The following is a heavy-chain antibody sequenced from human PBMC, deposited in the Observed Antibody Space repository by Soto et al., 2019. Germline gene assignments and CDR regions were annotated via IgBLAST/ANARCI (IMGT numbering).Heavy chain of an antibody. CDR2: IIPILGIA. J-gene: IGHJ4*02. V-gene: IGHV1-69*02. D-gene: IGHD5-18*01. CDR1: GGTFSSYT. Sequence: QVQLVQSGAEVKKPGSSVKVSCKASGGTFSSYTISWVRQAPGQGLEWMGRIIPILGIANYAQKFQGRVTITADNSTSTAYMELSSLRSEDMAVYYCATQADTAMDTDYWGQGTLVTVSS. CDR3: ATQADTAMDTDY.